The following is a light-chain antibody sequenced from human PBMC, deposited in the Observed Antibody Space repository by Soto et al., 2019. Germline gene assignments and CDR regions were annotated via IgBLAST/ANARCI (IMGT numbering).Light chain of an antibody. CDR3: QQSSSVRLT. V-gene: IGKV1-39*01. CDR2: AAS. Sequence: DIQLTQSPSFLSASVGDRVTITCRASQSISVYLNWYQQKSGRAPKLLIYAASTLQSGVPSRFSGSGSGTDFTLSISDLQPEDFATYYCQQSSSVRLTFGGGTKVDIK. J-gene: IGKJ4*01. CDR1: QSISVY.